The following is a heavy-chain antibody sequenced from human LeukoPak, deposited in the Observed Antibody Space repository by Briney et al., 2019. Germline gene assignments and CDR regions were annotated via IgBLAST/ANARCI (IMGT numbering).Heavy chain of an antibody. CDR3: ARASLRYSSSWGFDP. J-gene: IGHJ5*02. Sequence: GASVKVSCKASGGTFSSYAISWVRQAPGQELEWMGGIIPIFGTANYAQKFQGRVTITTDESTSTAYMELSSLRSEDTAVYYCARASLRYSSSWGFDPWGQGTLVTVSS. CDR2: IIPIFGTA. D-gene: IGHD6-13*01. CDR1: GGTFSSYA. V-gene: IGHV1-69*05.